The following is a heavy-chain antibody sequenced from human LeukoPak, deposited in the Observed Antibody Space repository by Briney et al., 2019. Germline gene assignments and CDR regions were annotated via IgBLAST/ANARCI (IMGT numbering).Heavy chain of an antibody. D-gene: IGHD3-10*01. J-gene: IGHJ6*03. CDR3: ARVAGSGSIYYYMDV. CDR2: INPNSGGT. V-gene: IGHV1-2*02. Sequence: ASVKVSCKASGYIFTANNMHWVRQVPGQGLEWMGWINPNSGGTNYAQKFQGRVTMTRDTSISTAYMELSRLRSDDTAVYYCARVAGSGSIYYYMDVWGKGTTVTISS. CDR1: GYIFTANN.